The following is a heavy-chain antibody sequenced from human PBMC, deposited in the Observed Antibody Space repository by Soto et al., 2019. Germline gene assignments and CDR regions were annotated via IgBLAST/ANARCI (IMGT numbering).Heavy chain of an antibody. D-gene: IGHD6-13*01. CDR1: GFTFSNYG. Sequence: LRLSCASSGFTFSNYGMLWVRQAPGKGLEWVAVVWYDGSNKYYADSVKGRFTISRDNSKKTLFLQIDSLRAEDTAVYYCAKSAGKGGLAAPIDYWGQGTLVTVSS. CDR2: VWYDGSNK. V-gene: IGHV3-33*06. J-gene: IGHJ4*02. CDR3: AKSAGKGGLAAPIDY.